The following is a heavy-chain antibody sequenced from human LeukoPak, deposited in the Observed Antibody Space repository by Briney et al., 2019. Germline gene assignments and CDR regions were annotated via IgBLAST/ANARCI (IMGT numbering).Heavy chain of an antibody. CDR2: IYYSGST. CDR1: GGSISSGDYY. CDR3: ARDFSGYSYGHDHYFDY. J-gene: IGHJ4*02. D-gene: IGHD5-18*01. Sequence: SQTLSLTCTVSGGSISSGDYYWSWIRQPPGKGREWIGYIYYSGSTYYNPSLKSRVTISVDTSKNQFSLKLSSVTAADTAVYYCARDFSGYSYGHDHYFDYWGQGTLVTVSS. V-gene: IGHV4-30-4*01.